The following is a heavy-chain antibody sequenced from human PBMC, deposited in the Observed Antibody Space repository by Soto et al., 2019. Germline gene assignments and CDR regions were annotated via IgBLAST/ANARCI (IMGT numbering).Heavy chain of an antibody. J-gene: IGHJ5*02. CDR3: DRGRAAFFWTGRRDNWFDP. V-gene: IGHV4-31*03. CDR2: IYYSGST. Sequence: SETLSLTCTVSGGSISSGGYYWSWIRQHPGRGLEWIGYIYYSGSTYYNPSLKSRVTISLDASKNQFSLRLSSVTAADTAVYYCDRGRAAFFWTGRRDNWFDPWGQGTLVTVSS. CDR1: GGSISSGGYY. D-gene: IGHD3-3*01.